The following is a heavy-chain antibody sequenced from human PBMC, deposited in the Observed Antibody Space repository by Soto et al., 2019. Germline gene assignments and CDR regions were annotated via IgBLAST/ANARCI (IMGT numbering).Heavy chain of an antibody. CDR1: GFTFSSYA. Sequence: PGGSLRLSCAASGFTFSSYAMHWVRQAPGKGLEWVAVISYDGSNKYYADSVKGRFTISRDNSKNTLYLQMNSLRAEDTAVYYCARAVYQLLPDYYYYYGMDVWGQGTTVTVS. CDR3: ARAVYQLLPDYYYYYGMDV. CDR2: ISYDGSNK. V-gene: IGHV3-30-3*01. J-gene: IGHJ6*02. D-gene: IGHD2-2*01.